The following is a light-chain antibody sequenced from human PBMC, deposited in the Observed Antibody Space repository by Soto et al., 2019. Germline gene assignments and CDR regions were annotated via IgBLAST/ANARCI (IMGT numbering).Light chain of an antibody. CDR3: QQYNNWPLT. CDR2: GAS. J-gene: IGKJ4*01. Sequence: EIAMTQSPATLSVSPGERATLSCRASQSVNSNLAWYQQKPGQAPRLLVYGASTRATGIPARFSGSGSGTDCTVTISSLHSEDFAVYYCQQYNNWPLTFGGGTKVEIK. CDR1: QSVNSN. V-gene: IGKV3-15*01.